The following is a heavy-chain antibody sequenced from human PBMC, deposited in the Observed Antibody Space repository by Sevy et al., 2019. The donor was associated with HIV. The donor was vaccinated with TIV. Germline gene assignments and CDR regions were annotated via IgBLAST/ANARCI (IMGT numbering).Heavy chain of an antibody. D-gene: IGHD2-2*01. CDR3: ARDLGYCSSTSCPRHFGAFDI. V-gene: IGHV3-11*04. J-gene: IGHJ3*02. Sequence: GGSLRLSCAASGFTFSDYYMSWIRQAPGKGLEWVSYISSSGSTIYYADSVKGRFTISRDNAKTSLYLQMNSLRAEDTAVYYCARDLGYCSSTSCPRHFGAFDIWGQGTMVTVSS. CDR1: GFTFSDYY. CDR2: ISSSGSTI.